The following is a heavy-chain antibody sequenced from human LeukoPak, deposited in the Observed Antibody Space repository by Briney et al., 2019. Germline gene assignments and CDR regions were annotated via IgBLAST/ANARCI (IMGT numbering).Heavy chain of an antibody. J-gene: IGHJ5*02. V-gene: IGHV4-59*01. Sequence: SETLSLTCTVPGGSISSYYWSWIRQPPGKGLEGIGYIYYSGSTNYNPSLKSRVTISVDTSKNQFSLKLSSVTAADTAVYYCSSSGYSSGWFYWFDPWGQGTLVTVSS. CDR1: GGSISSYY. D-gene: IGHD6-19*01. CDR3: SSSGYSSGWFYWFDP. CDR2: IYYSGST.